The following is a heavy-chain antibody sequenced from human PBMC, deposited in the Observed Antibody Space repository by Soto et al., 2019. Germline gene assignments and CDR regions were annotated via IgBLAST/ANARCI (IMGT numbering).Heavy chain of an antibody. CDR2: INSDGSST. Sequence: PVGSLILSCAASGFTFGSYWMHWVRHAPGKGLVWVSRINSDGSSTSYADSVKGRFTISRDNAKNTLYLQMNSLRAEDTAVYYCARDHVVSRNWFDPWGQGTLVTVSS. V-gene: IGHV3-74*01. CDR1: GFTFGSYW. D-gene: IGHD2-21*01. CDR3: ARDHVVSRNWFDP. J-gene: IGHJ5*02.